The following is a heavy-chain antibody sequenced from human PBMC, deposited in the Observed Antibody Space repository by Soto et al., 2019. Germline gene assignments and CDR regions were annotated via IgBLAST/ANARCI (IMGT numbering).Heavy chain of an antibody. CDR1: GFTFSSYR. CDR3: ARTPGTSSYYYDSSGYYAGYYYYGMDV. CDR2: IKQDGSEK. D-gene: IGHD3-22*01. J-gene: IGHJ6*02. V-gene: IGHV3-7*01. Sequence: GGSLRLSCAASGFTFSSYRMSWVRQAPGKGLEWVANIKQDGSEKYYVDSVKGRFTISRDNAKNSLYLQMNSLRAEDTAVYYCARTPGTSSYYYDSSGYYAGYYYYGMDVWGQGTTVTVSS.